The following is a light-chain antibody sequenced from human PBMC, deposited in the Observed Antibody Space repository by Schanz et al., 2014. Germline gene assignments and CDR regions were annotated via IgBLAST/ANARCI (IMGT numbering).Light chain of an antibody. J-gene: IGLJ3*02. CDR3: AAWDDSLNGHGV. V-gene: IGLV1-44*01. CDR2: TNN. Sequence: QSVLTQPPSASATPGLRVTISCSGSSSNIGSNPVNWYQQLPGAAPKLLIYTNNQRPSGVPDRFSGSKSGTSASLAISGLQSEDEADYYCAAWDDSLNGHGVFGGGTKLTVL. CDR1: SSNIGSNP.